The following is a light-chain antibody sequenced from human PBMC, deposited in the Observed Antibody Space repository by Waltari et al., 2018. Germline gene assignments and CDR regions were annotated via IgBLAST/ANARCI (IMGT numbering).Light chain of an antibody. CDR2: GAS. CDR1: QSISGTY. Sequence: EIVVTQSPDTLSLSPGERATLSCRASQSISGTYLAWYQQKPGQAPRLLIYGASSRATGIPDRFRGSGSATDFTLTISRLEPDDFAFYYCQQYGGSPPYTFGQGTKLEIK. J-gene: IGKJ2*01. CDR3: QQYGGSPPYT. V-gene: IGKV3-20*01.